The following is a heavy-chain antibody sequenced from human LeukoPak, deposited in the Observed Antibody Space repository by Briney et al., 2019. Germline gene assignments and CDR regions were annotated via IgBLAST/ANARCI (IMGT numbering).Heavy chain of an antibody. CDR2: IYYSGST. D-gene: IGHD3-3*01. V-gene: IGHV4-39*01. CDR3: ARGGITIFGVVTPDYYYYGMDV. J-gene: IGHJ6*02. Sequence: SETLSLTCTVSGGSISSSSYYWGWIRQPPGKGLEWIGSIYYSGSTYYNPSLKSRVTISVDTSKNQFSLKLSSVTAADTAVYYCARGGITIFGVVTPDYYYYGMDVWGQGTTVTVSS. CDR1: GGSISSSSYY.